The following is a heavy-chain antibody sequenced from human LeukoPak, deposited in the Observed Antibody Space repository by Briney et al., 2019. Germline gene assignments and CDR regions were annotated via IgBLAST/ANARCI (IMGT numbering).Heavy chain of an antibody. Sequence: PGGSLRLSCAASGFTFSSYSMNWVRQAPVKGLEWVSSISSSSSYIYYADSVKGRFTISRDNAKNSLYLQMNSLRAEDTAVYYCARASFVAGYYDFWSGYSAPDYWGQGTLVTVSS. CDR1: GFTFSSYS. CDR3: ARASFVAGYYDFWSGYSAPDY. V-gene: IGHV3-21*01. CDR2: ISSSSSYI. J-gene: IGHJ4*02. D-gene: IGHD3-3*01.